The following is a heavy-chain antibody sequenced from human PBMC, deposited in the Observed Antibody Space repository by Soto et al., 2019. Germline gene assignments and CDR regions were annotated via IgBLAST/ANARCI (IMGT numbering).Heavy chain of an antibody. CDR1: GFTVSSYD. Sequence: EVQLVESGGGLVQPGGSLRLACAASGFTVSSYDMHWVRHVTGKGLEWVSTLGAGGDTYFPDSVKGRFTISRDHAKNSLYLQMNNLGAGDTAVYYCARGTMVRGTLDQGISGPLDYWGQGTLVAVSS. CDR3: ARGTMVRGTLDQGISGPLDY. D-gene: IGHD3-10*01. CDR2: LGAGGDT. V-gene: IGHV3-13*01. J-gene: IGHJ4*02.